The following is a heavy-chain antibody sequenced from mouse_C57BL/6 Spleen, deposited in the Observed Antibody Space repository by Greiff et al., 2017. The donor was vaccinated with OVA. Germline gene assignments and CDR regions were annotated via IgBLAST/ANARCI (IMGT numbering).Heavy chain of an antibody. J-gene: IGHJ2*01. D-gene: IGHD4-1*01. V-gene: IGHV1-26*01. Sequence: VQLQQSGPELVKPGASVKISCKASGYTFTDYYMNWVKQSHGKSLEWIGDINPNNGGTSYNQKFKGKATLTVDKSSSTAYMELRSLTSEDSAVYYCARNGIYDYWGQGTTLTVSS. CDR1: GYTFTDYY. CDR2: INPNNGGT. CDR3: ARNGIYDY.